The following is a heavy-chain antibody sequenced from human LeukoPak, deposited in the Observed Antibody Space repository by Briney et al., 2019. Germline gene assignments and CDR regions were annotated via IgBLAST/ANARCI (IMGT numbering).Heavy chain of an antibody. CDR3: ARSGVVGAINYFDY. CDR1: GFTLRSYG. CDR2: ISYDGGDK. V-gene: IGHV3-30*03. Sequence: GGSLRLSCAASGFTLRSYGMHWVRQTPGKGLEWVAFISYDGGDKYYADSVKGRFTISRDNSKNTLNLQMNSLRAEDTAVYYCARSGVVGAINYFDYWGQGTLVTVSS. D-gene: IGHD1-26*01. J-gene: IGHJ4*02.